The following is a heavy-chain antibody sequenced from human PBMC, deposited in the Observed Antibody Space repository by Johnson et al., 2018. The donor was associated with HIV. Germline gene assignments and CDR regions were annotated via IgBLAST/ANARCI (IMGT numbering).Heavy chain of an antibody. D-gene: IGHD1-20*01. CDR3: ARLTYNFNSRLGAFDI. CDR2: INQAATEK. J-gene: IGHJ3*02. Sequence: VQLVESGGGVVQPGRSLRLSCAASGFTFSSYWMTWVRQAPGKGLEWVVNINQAATEKYYVDSVKGRFTISRDNAKNSLFLQMNSLRAEDTAVYYCARLTYNFNSRLGAFDIWGQGTVVTVSS. CDR1: GFTFSSYW. V-gene: IGHV3-7*01.